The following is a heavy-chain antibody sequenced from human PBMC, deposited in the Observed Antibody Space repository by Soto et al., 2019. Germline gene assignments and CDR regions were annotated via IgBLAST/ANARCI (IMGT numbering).Heavy chain of an antibody. D-gene: IGHD3-22*01. CDR2: ISSGGTTT. CDR3: ARFGTSYDTSCFLY. CDR1: GFTFGSHW. J-gene: IGHJ4*02. Sequence: GGSLRLSCAASGFTFGSHWMHWVRQAPGKGLVYVSRISSGGTTTNYAESVKGRFTISRDNARNTLYLQMNSLRVEDTAVYYCARFGTSYDTSCFLYWGQGTPVTVSS. V-gene: IGHV3-74*01.